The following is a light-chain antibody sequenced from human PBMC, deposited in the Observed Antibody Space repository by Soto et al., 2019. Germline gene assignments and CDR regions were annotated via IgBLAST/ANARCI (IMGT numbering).Light chain of an antibody. V-gene: IGLV2-18*02. Sequence: QSVLTQPPSVSGSPGQSVTISCSGTSSDVGTYNHVSWYQQAPGTAPKVMIYEVSSRPSGVPDRFSGSKSGNTASLTISGLQLEDELDYSFSSFTPTTTYSFEPGTKVP. J-gene: IGLJ1*01. CDR1: SSDVGTYNH. CDR3: SSFTPTTTYS. CDR2: EVS.